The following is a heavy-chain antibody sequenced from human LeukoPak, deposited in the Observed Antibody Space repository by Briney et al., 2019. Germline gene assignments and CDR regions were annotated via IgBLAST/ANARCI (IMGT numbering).Heavy chain of an antibody. J-gene: IGHJ1*01. CDR1: GYTFTGYY. CDR2: INPNSGGT. V-gene: IGHV1-2*02. D-gene: IGHD2-15*01. Sequence: ASVKVSCKASGYTFTGYYMHWVRQAPGQGLEWVGWINPNSGGTNYAQKFQGRVTMTRDTSISTAYMELSRLRSDDTAVYYCAREGYCSGGSCYLEYFQHWGQGTLVTVSS. CDR3: AREGYCSGGSCYLEYFQH.